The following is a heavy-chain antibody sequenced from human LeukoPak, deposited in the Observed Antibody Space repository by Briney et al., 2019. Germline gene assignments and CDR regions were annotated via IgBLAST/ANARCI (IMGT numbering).Heavy chain of an antibody. CDR3: ARAFYPGYYSYMAV. V-gene: IGHV4-59*01. CDR1: GVSISPYY. CDR2: IYYSGST. J-gene: IGHJ6*03. Sequence: IPSETLSLTCTVSGVSISPYYWSWLRQPPGKGLEGIGYIYYSGSTNYNPSLKSRVTISVDTSKNQFSLKLSSVTAADTAVYYCARAFYPGYYSYMAVWGKGTTVTVSS. D-gene: IGHD3-3*02.